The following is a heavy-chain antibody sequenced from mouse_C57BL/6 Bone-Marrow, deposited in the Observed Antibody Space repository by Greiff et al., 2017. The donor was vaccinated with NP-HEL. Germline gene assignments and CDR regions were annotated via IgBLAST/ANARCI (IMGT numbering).Heavy chain of an antibody. CDR2: ILRGGST. J-gene: IGHJ2*01. V-gene: IGHV2-5*01. CDR1: GFSLTSSG. CDR3: AKNKEGYFDY. Sequence: VQLQQSGPGLVQPSQSLSITCTVSGFSLTSSGVHWVRQSPGKGLEWLGVILRGGSTDYNAAFMSRLSITKDNSKSQVFFIMNRLQADETAIYYCAKNKEGYFDYWGQGTTLTVSA.